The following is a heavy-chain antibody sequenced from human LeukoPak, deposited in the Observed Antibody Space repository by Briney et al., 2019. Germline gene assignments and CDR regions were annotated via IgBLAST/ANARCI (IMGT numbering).Heavy chain of an antibody. CDR1: GYSISSGYY. CDR2: IDHTGST. V-gene: IGHV4-38-2*02. J-gene: IGHJ4*02. CDR3: ARDRGGYYFDY. Sequence: SETLSLTCAVSGYSISSGYYWDWIRPPPGKGLEWTGNIDHTGSTYYNPSLKSRVTISVDTSKNQFSLKLSSMTAADTAVYYCARDRGGYYFDYWGQGTLVPVSS. D-gene: IGHD6-25*01.